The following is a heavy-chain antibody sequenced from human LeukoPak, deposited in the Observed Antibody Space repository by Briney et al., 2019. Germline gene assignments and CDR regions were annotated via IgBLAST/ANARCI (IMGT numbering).Heavy chain of an antibody. CDR3: ARVSRSASSIDY. CDR2: INSDGSST. V-gene: IGHV3-74*01. D-gene: IGHD5/OR15-5a*01. J-gene: IGHJ4*02. Sequence: GGSLRLSCAASGFTFSSYWMHWVRQAPGKGLVWVSRINSDGSSTNYADSVKGRFTISRDSAKNTLYLQMNSLRAEDTAVYYCARVSRSASSIDYWGQGTLVTVSS. CDR1: GFTFSSYW.